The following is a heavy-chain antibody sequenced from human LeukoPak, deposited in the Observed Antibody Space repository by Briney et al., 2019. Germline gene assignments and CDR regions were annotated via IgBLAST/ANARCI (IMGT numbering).Heavy chain of an antibody. Sequence: PGGSLRLSCAASGFTFSTYWMHWARHAPGKGLVWVSRINSDGSISAYGDSVKGRFTISRDNAKNTLYLQMSSLRDEDTAVYYCAREQGALDSWGQGTLVTVSS. V-gene: IGHV3-74*01. CDR2: INSDGSIS. CDR3: AREQGALDS. J-gene: IGHJ4*02. CDR1: GFTFSTYW.